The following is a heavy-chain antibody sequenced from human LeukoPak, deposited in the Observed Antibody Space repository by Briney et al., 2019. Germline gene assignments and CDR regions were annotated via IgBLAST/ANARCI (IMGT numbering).Heavy chain of an antibody. V-gene: IGHV4-39*07. J-gene: IGHJ4*02. CDR3: VRCGSYCLDY. Sequence: SETLSLTCTVSGGSTSSSSYYWGWIRQPPGKGLEWIGSIYYSGRTNYNPSLKSRVSISVDKSKNQLSLNLNSVTAADTAVYYCVRCGSYCLDYWGQGTLVTVSS. D-gene: IGHD1-26*01. CDR2: IYYSGRT. CDR1: GGSTSSSSYY.